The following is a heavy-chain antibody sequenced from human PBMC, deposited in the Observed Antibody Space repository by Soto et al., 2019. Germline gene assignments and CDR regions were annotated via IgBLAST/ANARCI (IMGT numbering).Heavy chain of an antibody. V-gene: IGHV4-59*01. CDR1: GGSIRSYY. CDR2: IYYSGST. D-gene: IGHD6-13*01. J-gene: IGHJ4*02. CDR3: ARLNSWPQIFDY. Sequence: SETLSLTCTISGGSIRSYYWSWIRQPPGKGLECIGYIYYSGSTTYNPSLKSRLTISLDTSKSQFSLNLTSVTAADTAVYYCARLNSWPQIFDYWGRGTLVTVS.